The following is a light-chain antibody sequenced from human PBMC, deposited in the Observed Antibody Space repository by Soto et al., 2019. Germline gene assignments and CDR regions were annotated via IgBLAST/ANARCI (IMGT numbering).Light chain of an antibody. CDR1: QGIAPY. CDR3: QKYNSAPLT. V-gene: IGKV1-27*01. J-gene: IGKJ4*02. CDR2: ATS. Sequence: DVQMTQSPSSLSAFGGDRVTITCRASQGIAPYLAWFQQKPGKVPKLLIYATSTLQSGVPSRFSGSGSGTDFTLTISSLQPEDVGTYYCQKYNSAPLTFDGGTKVEIK.